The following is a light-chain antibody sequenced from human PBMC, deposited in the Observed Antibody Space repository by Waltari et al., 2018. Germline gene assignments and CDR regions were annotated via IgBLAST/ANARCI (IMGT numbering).Light chain of an antibody. CDR3: QRRSNWPPTLT. J-gene: IGKJ4*01. CDR1: PTISNY. Sequence: DIVLTQSPANLSSSPGERATLSCRASPTISNYFAWYQQRPGQAPRLLVYDSSTGATGIPASFSGSASGTVFTLTISSLEPEDFASYYCQRRSNWPPTLTFGGGTKVEIK. V-gene: IGKV3-11*01. CDR2: DSS.